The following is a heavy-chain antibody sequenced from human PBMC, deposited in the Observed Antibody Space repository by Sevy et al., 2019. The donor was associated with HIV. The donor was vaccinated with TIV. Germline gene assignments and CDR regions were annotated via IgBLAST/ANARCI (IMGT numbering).Heavy chain of an antibody. CDR1: GFTFSSYG. CDR3: ARDPTVVTPNWYFDL. D-gene: IGHD4-17*01. Sequence: GGSLRLSCAASGFTFSSYGMHWVRQAPGKGLEWVAVIWYDGSNKYYADSVKGRFTISRDNSKNTLYLEMNSLRAEDTAVYYCARDPTVVTPNWYFDLWGRGTLVTVSS. J-gene: IGHJ2*01. V-gene: IGHV3-33*01. CDR2: IWYDGSNK.